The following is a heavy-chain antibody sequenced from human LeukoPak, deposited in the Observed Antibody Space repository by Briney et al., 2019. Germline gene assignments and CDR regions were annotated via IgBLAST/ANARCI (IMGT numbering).Heavy chain of an antibody. J-gene: IGHJ4*02. CDR1: GFTFSSYG. D-gene: IGHD3-22*01. CDR2: IWYDGSNK. CDR3: ARDPNYYDSSGYYDY. V-gene: IGHV3-33*01. Sequence: PGGSLRLSCAASGFTFSSYGMPWVRQAPGKGLEWVAVIWYDGSNKYYADSVKGRFTISRDNSKNTLYLQMNSLRAEDTAVYYCARDPNYYDSSGYYDYWGQGTLVTVSS.